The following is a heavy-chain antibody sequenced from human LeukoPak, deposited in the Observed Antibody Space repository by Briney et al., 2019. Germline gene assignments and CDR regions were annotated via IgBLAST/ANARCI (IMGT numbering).Heavy chain of an antibody. CDR1: GFTFSSYW. CDR3: AREVSGSSYFDY. J-gene: IGHJ4*02. CDR2: INNVGSST. V-gene: IGHV3-74*01. D-gene: IGHD1-26*01. Sequence: GGSLRLSCAASGFTFSSYWMHWVRQAPGKGLVWVSRINNVGSSTTYTDSVKGRFAISRDNAKNTLYLQMNSLSAEDTAVYYCAREVSGSSYFDYWGQGTQVTVSS.